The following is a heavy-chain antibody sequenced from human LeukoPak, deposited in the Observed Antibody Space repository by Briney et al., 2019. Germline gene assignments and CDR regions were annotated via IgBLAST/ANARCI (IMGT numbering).Heavy chain of an antibody. CDR2: INPNSGGT. D-gene: IGHD6-6*01. Sequence: ASVKVSCKASGYTFTGYYMHRVRQAPGQGGEWMGWINPNSGGTNYAQKFQGRVTMTTDTSISTAYMELSRLRSDDTAVYYCARERPIAARLEFGFDPWGQGTLVTVSS. CDR3: ARERPIAARLEFGFDP. V-gene: IGHV1-2*02. CDR1: GYTFTGYY. J-gene: IGHJ5*02.